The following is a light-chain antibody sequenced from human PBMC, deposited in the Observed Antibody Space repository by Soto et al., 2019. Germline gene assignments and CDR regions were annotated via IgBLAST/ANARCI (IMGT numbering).Light chain of an antibody. J-gene: IGKJ3*01. CDR2: DAS. CDR3: QQYNTYPFT. V-gene: IGKV1-13*02. CDR1: QGISNA. Sequence: AIPLTQSPSSLSASVGDRVTITCRASQGISNALAWYRQNSGKPPKLLVYDASTLEVGVPSRFSGSASGTDFTLTIDSLQPEDFATYYCQQYNTYPFTFGPGTKVDV.